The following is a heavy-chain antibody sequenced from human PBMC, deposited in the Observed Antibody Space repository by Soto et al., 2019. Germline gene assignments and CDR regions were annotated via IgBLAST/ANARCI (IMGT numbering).Heavy chain of an antibody. J-gene: IGHJ5*02. CDR3: ARGGPAAGFDR. CDR1: GYTFITNE. D-gene: IGHD6-13*01. Sequence: SSVKVSCKASGYTFITNEINWVRQASGQGLEWMGWMKPSTGDSGSDPDFQGRITMTRDTATSTAYMELSSLKFEDTAVYDCARGGPAAGFDRRGQRALVTVSS. V-gene: IGHV1-8*01. CDR2: MKPSTGDS.